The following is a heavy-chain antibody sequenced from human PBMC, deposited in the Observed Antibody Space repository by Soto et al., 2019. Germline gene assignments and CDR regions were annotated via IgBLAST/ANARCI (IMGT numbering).Heavy chain of an antibody. V-gene: IGHV2-5*02. CDR3: ALVKGDYYGSGSKWGPFDY. D-gene: IGHD3-10*01. Sequence: QITLKESGPTLVKPTQTLTLTCTFSGFSLSTSGVGVGWIRQPPGKALEWLALIYWDDDKRYSPSLKSRLTNTKDTAKHQVVLTMINIDPVDTATYYCALVKGDYYGSGSKWGPFDYWGQGTLVTVSS. CDR1: GFSLSTSGVG. J-gene: IGHJ4*02. CDR2: IYWDDDK.